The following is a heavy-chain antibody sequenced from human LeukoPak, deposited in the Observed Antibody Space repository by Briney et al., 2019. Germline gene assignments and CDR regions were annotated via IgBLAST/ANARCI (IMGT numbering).Heavy chain of an antibody. V-gene: IGHV4-34*01. CDR1: GGSFSGYY. Sequence: PSETLSLTCAEYGGSFSGYYWSWIRQPPGKGLEWIGEINHSGSTNYNPSLKSRVTISVDTSKNQFSLKLSSVTAADTAVYYCARTSIAARRYYYYMDVWGKGTTVTVSS. CDR3: ARTSIAARRYYYYMDV. J-gene: IGHJ6*03. D-gene: IGHD6-6*01. CDR2: INHSGST.